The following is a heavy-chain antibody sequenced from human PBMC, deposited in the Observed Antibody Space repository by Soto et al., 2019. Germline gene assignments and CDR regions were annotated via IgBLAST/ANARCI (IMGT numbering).Heavy chain of an antibody. CDR1: GFTFSSYG. CDR2: IWYDGSNK. Sequence: PGGSLRLSCAASGFTFSSYGMHWVRQAPGKGPEWVAVIWYDGSNKYYADSVKGRFTISRDNSKNTLYLQMNSLRAEDTAVYYCARDAAGGYSYGYVRSGEYYGMDVWGQGTTVTVSS. J-gene: IGHJ6*02. V-gene: IGHV3-33*01. D-gene: IGHD5-18*01. CDR3: ARDAAGGYSYGYVRSGEYYGMDV.